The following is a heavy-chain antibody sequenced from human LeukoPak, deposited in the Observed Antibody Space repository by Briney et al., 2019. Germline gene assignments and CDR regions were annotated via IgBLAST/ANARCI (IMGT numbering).Heavy chain of an antibody. CDR2: IIPIFGTA. CDR1: GGTFSSYA. J-gene: IGHJ5*02. D-gene: IGHD3-22*01. Sequence: GASVKVSCKASGGTFSSYAISWVRQAPGQGLEWMGGIIPIFGTANYAQKFQGRVTITADESTSTAYMELSSLRSEDTAVYYCARTRFYDSSGYYPSWGQGTLVTVSS. CDR3: ARTRFYDSSGYYPS. V-gene: IGHV1-69*01.